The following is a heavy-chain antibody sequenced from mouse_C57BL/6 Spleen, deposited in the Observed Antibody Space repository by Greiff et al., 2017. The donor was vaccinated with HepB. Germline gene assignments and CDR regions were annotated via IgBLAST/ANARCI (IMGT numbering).Heavy chain of an antibody. CDR1: GYTFTSYW. CDR2: IDPSDSET. D-gene: IGHD1-1*01. J-gene: IGHJ3*01. Sequence: QVHVKQSGAELVRPGSSVKLSCKASGYTFTSYWMHWVKQRPIQGLEWIGNIDPSDSETHYNQKFKDKATLTVDKSSSTAYMQLSSLTSEDSAVYYCVRSGGYGSSYLAYWGQGTLVTVSA. V-gene: IGHV1-52*01. CDR3: VRSGGYGSSYLAY.